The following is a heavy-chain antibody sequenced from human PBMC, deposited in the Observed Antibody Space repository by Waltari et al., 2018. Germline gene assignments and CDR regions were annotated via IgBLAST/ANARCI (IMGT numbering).Heavy chain of an antibody. Sequence: QVQLQESGPGLVKPSETLSLTCAVSGYSISSGYYWGWIRQPPGKGLEWIGSIYHSGSTYYNPSLKSRVTISVDTSKNQFSLKLSSVTAADTAVYYCARLRITDAFDIWGQGTMVTVSS. CDR2: IYHSGST. CDR3: ARLRITDAFDI. D-gene: IGHD3-10*01. V-gene: IGHV4-38-2*01. CDR1: GYSISSGYY. J-gene: IGHJ3*02.